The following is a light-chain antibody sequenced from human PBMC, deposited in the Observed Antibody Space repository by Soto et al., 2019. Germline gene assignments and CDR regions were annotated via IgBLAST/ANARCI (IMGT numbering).Light chain of an antibody. J-gene: IGKJ1*01. CDR3: QQSYSTPQT. Sequence: EIVLTQSPGTLSLSPGERATLSCRASQSVSSSYLAWYQQKPGQAPRLLIYGASSRATGIPDRFSGSGSGTDFTLTISSLQPEDFATYYCQQSYSTPQTFGQGTKVDI. V-gene: IGKV3-20*01. CDR2: GAS. CDR1: QSVSSSY.